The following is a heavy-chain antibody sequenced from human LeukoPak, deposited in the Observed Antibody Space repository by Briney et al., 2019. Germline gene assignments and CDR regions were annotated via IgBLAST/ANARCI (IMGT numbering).Heavy chain of an antibody. V-gene: IGHV4-39*07. CDR3: ARVGREQKLWEYYFDY. CDR2: IYYSGST. J-gene: IGHJ4*02. CDR1: GGSISSSSYY. Sequence: PSETLSLTCTVSGGSISSSSYYWGWIRQPPGKGLEWIGSIYYSGSTYYNPSLKSRVTISVDTPKNQFSLKLSSVTAADTAVYYCARVGREQKLWEYYFDYWGQGTLVTVSS. D-gene: IGHD6-13*01.